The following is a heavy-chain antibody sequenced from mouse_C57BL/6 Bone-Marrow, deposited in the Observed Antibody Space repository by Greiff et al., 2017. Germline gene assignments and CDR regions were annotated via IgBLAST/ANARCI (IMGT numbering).Heavy chain of an antibody. D-gene: IGHD2-5*01. CDR2: IDPSSGGT. V-gene: IGHV1-72*01. Sequence: QVQLQQPGAELVKPGASVKLSCKASGYTFTSYWMHWVKQRPGRGLEWIGRIDPSSGGTKYNEKFKSKATLTVDKPSSTAYLQISSLTSEDSAVYYCARSGYYSNCEFAYWGPGPLVTVSA. CDR3: ARSGYYSNCEFAY. CDR1: GYTFTSYW. J-gene: IGHJ3*01.